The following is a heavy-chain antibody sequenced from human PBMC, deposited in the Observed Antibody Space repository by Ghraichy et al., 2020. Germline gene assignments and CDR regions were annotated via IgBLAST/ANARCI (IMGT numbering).Heavy chain of an antibody. CDR2: ISSSSSYI. V-gene: IGHV3-21*01. J-gene: IGHJ5*02. Sequence: GGSLRLSCAASGFTFSSYSMNWVRQAPGKGLEWVSSISSSSSYIYYADSVKGRFTISRDNAKNSLYLQMNSLRAEDTAVYYCARALEGSSWYNWFDPWGQGTLVTVSS. D-gene: IGHD6-13*01. CDR1: GFTFSSYS. CDR3: ARALEGSSWYNWFDP.